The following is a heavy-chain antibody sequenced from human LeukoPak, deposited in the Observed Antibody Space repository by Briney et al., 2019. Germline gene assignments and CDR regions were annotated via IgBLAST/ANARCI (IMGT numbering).Heavy chain of an antibody. CDR2: INPDSGGT. V-gene: IGHV1-2*02. J-gene: IGHJ4*02. CDR3: ARDAISRGIIDY. D-gene: IGHD3-10*01. CDR1: GYRFTGYY. Sequence: GASLKVSCKASGYRFTGYYVHWVRQAPGQGLERMGWINPDSGGTNFAQRFQGRATLTRDTSISTAYMELSRLTSDDTAVYYCARDAISRGIIDYWGQGTLVTVSS.